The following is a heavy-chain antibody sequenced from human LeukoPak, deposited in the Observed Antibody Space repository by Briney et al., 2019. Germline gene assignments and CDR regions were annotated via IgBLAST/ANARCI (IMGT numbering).Heavy chain of an antibody. CDR1: GFTFSKYA. CDR2: ITNSGGGP. J-gene: IGHJ4*02. CDR3: AKDGRSSAPH. Sequence: GGSLRLSCAASGFTFSKYAMSWVRQAPGKGPEWVSGITNSGGGPSSADSVKGRFTISRDNSKNPLYLQMNSLRVEDTAVYYCAKDGRSSAPHWGQGTLVTVSS. V-gene: IGHV3-23*01. D-gene: IGHD6-6*01.